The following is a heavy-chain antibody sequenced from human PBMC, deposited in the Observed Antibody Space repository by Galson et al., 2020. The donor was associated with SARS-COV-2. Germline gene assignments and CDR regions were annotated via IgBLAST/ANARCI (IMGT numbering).Heavy chain of an antibody. CDR3: VCWGDYYGSGGVDF. Sequence: ASVKVSCKASGYSFTAYYIHWVRQAPGQRLEWMGWNNPNGGGTKYAQKFLGRVTMSRDTSISTAYMVLSGLSSHDSAVYYCVCWGDYYGSGGVDFLGFGTRVTVSS. D-gene: IGHD3-22*01. J-gene: IGHJ4*01. CDR2: NNPNGGGT. V-gene: IGHV1-2*02. CDR1: GYSFTAYY.